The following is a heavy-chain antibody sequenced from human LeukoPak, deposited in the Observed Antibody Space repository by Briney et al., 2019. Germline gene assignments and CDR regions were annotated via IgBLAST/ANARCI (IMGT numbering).Heavy chain of an antibody. V-gene: IGHV4-38-2*02. CDR2: IYHSGST. CDR1: GYSISSGYY. CDR3: ARRAGSITIFGVVIPNYYYYYMDV. J-gene: IGHJ6*03. Sequence: SETLSLTCTVSGYSISSGYYWGWIRQPPGKGLEWIGSIYHSGSTYYNPSLKSRVTISVDTSKNRFSLKLSSVTAADTAVYYCARRAGSITIFGVVIPNYYYYYMDVWGKGTTVTVSS. D-gene: IGHD3-3*01.